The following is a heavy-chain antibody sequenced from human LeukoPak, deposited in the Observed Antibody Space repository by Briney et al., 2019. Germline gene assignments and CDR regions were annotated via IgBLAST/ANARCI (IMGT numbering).Heavy chain of an antibody. D-gene: IGHD3-3*01. Sequence: SQTLSLTCTVSGGSISSGDYYWSWIRQPPGKGLVWIGYIYYSGSTYYNPSLKSRVTISVDTSKNQFSLKLSSVTAADTAVYYCARDAITIFGGVVDPWGQGTLVTVSS. CDR1: GGSISSGDYY. J-gene: IGHJ5*02. V-gene: IGHV4-30-4*08. CDR3: ARDAITIFGGVVDP. CDR2: IYYSGST.